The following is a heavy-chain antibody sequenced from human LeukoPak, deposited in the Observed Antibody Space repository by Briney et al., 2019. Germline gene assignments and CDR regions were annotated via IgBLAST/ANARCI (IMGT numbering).Heavy chain of an antibody. J-gene: IGHJ3*02. D-gene: IGHD4-17*01. CDR2: IYYSGST. V-gene: IGHV4-59*02. CDR3: ATSSTTVTTDAFDI. Sequence: GSLRLSCAASGFTVSSNEMSWIRQPPGKGLEWIGYIYYSGSTNYNPSLKSRVTISVGTSKNQFSLKLSSVTAADTAVYYCATSSTTVTTDAFDIWGQGTMVTVSS. CDR1: GFTVSSNE.